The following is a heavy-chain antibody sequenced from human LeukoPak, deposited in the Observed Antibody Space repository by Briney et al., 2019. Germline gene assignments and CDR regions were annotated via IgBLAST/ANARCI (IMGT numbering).Heavy chain of an antibody. V-gene: IGHV3-15*01. J-gene: IGHJ4*02. CDR3: TTEAPCCTNGVCYKIDY. D-gene: IGHD2-8*01. Sequence: GGSLRLSCVASGFTFINAWMSWVRQAPGKGLEWVGRIKSKTDGGTTDYAAPVKGRFTISRDDSKNTLYLQMNSLKTEDTAVYYCTTEAPCCTNGVCYKIDYWGQGTLVTVSS. CDR2: IKSKTDGGTT. CDR1: GFTFINAW.